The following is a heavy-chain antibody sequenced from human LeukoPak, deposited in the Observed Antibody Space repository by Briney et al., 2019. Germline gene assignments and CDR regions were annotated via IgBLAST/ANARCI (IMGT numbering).Heavy chain of an antibody. Sequence: SETLSLTCTVSGDSISSSNSYWSWIRQPPGKGLEWIGEINHSGSTNYNPSLKSRVTISVDTSKNQFSLKLRSVTAADTAVYYCARVSTGRDAFDIWGQGTMVTVSS. J-gene: IGHJ3*02. V-gene: IGHV4-39*07. CDR3: ARVSTGRDAFDI. CDR1: GDSISSSNSY. CDR2: INHSGST. D-gene: IGHD2/OR15-2a*01.